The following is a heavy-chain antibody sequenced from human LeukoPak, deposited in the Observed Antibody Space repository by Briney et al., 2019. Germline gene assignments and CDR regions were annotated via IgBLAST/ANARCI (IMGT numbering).Heavy chain of an antibody. CDR2: INHSGST. CDR1: GGSFSGYY. V-gene: IGHV4-34*01. Sequence: SETLSLTCAVYGGSFSGYYWSWIRRPPGKGLEWIGEINHSGSTNYNPSLKSRATMSIDTTKNQFSLKLRSVTAADTAVYFCARAGIAGSPSGYWGQGTLVTVSS. J-gene: IGHJ4*02. D-gene: IGHD6-13*01. CDR3: ARAGIAGSPSGY.